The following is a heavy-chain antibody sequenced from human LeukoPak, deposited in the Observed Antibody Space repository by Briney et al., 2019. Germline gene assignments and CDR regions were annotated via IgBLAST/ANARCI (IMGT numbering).Heavy chain of an antibody. Sequence: SLRLSCAASGFTFSSYGMHWVRQAPGKGLEWVAVISYDGSNKYYADSVKGRFTISRDNSKNTLYLQMNSLRAEDTAVYYCVNRAAGIDYWGQGTLVTASS. D-gene: IGHD6-13*01. V-gene: IGHV3-30*03. CDR1: GFTFSSYG. CDR3: VNRAAGIDY. CDR2: ISYDGSNK. J-gene: IGHJ4*02.